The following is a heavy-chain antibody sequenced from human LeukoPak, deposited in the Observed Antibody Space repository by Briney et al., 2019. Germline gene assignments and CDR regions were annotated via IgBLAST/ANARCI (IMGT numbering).Heavy chain of an antibody. CDR2: IYYSGST. Sequence: SETLSLTCTVSGVSISSYYWSWIRQPPGKGLEWIGYIYYSGSTNYNPSLKSRVTISLDTSKNQFSLKLSSVTAADTAVYYCARDRGYSYGYLDYWGQGTLVTVSS. CDR3: ARDRGYSYGYLDY. V-gene: IGHV4-59*01. J-gene: IGHJ4*02. CDR1: GVSISSYY. D-gene: IGHD5-18*01.